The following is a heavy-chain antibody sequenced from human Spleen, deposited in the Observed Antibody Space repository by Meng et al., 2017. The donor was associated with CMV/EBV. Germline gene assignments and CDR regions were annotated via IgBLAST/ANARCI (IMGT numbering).Heavy chain of an antibody. V-gene: IGHV3-23*01. J-gene: IGHJ4*02. CDR2: ISGSGGSK. CDR3: ARDRSGIDY. Sequence: GGSLRLSCAASGFTFSSYAMSWVRQAPGKGLEWVSAISGSGGSKYYADSVKGRFTISRDNAKNTLYLQMNSLRAEDTAVYYCARDRSGIDYWGQGTLVTVSS. CDR1: GFTFSSYA. D-gene: IGHD3-3*01.